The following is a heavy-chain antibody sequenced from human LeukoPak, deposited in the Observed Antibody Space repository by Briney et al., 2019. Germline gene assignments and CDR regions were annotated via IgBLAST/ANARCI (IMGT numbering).Heavy chain of an antibody. CDR1: GFTFSSYA. Sequence: GGSLRLSCAASGFTFSSYAMSWVRQAPGKGLEWVSAISGSGDSAYYADSVKGRFTISRDNSKNTLYLQMKSLRAEDTAVYYCAKGAYYYGSGSYSNYFDCWGQGTLVTVSS. V-gene: IGHV3-23*01. CDR2: ISGSGDSA. CDR3: AKGAYYYGSGSYSNYFDC. D-gene: IGHD3-10*01. J-gene: IGHJ4*02.